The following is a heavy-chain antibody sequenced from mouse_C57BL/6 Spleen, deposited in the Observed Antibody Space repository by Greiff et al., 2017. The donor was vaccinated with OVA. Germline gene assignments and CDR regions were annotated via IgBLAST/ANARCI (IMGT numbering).Heavy chain of an antibody. D-gene: IGHD1-1*01. CDR3: ARHGDFYYGSSSYAMDY. Sequence: VQLVESGPGLVAPSQSLSITCTVSGFSLTSYGVHWVRQPPGKGLEWLVVIWSDGSTTYNSALKSRLSISKDNSKSQVFLKMNSLQTDDTAMYYCARHGDFYYGSSSYAMDYWGQGTSVTVSS. V-gene: IGHV2-6-1*01. J-gene: IGHJ4*01. CDR1: GFSLTSYG. CDR2: IWSDGST.